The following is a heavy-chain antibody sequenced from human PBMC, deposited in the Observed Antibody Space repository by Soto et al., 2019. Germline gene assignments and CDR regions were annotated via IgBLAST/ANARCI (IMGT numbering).Heavy chain of an antibody. D-gene: IGHD4-4*01. CDR1: GFTFSSYS. CDR3: ASLFSTVTTNWFDP. V-gene: IGHV3-48*02. Sequence: PVGSLRLSCAASGFTFSSYSMNWVRQAPGKGLEWVSYISSSSSTIYYADSVKGRFTISRDNAKNSLYLQMNSLRDEDTAVYYCASLFSTVTTNWFDPWGQGTLVTVSS. J-gene: IGHJ5*02. CDR2: ISSSSSTI.